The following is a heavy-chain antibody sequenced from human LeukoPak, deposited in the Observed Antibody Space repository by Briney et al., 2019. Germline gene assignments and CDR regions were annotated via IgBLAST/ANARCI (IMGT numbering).Heavy chain of an antibody. V-gene: IGHV4-59*12. CDR2: IYYSGST. CDR3: ARGGRRRAATTTI. J-gene: IGHJ4*02. CDR1: GGSISSYY. Sequence: SETLSLTCTVSGGSISSYYWSWIRQPPGKGLEWIGYIYYSGSTNYNPSLKSRVTISVDTSKNQFSLKLSSVTAADTAVYYCARGGRRRAATTTIWGQGTLVTVSS. D-gene: IGHD6-6*01.